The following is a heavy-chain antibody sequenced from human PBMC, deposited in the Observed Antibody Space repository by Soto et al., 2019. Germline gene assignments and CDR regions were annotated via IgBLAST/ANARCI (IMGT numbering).Heavy chain of an antibody. V-gene: IGHV4-34*01. CDR3: ARARFDYWSHIYYGLDV. D-gene: IGHD3-3*01. CDR2: ITHGGST. CDR1: GGSFSAYS. J-gene: IGHJ6*02. Sequence: SETLSLTCGVYGGSFSAYSWTWLRQSPGKGLERIGEITHGGSTDYNPALKSRLVMSVDTSKNQFSLRVTSVTAADAAVYFCARARFDYWSHIYYGLDVWGQGTTVTVSS.